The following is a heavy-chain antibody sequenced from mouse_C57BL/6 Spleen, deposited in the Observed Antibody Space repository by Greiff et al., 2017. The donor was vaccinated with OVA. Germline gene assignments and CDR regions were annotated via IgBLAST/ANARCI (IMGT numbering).Heavy chain of an antibody. CDR1: GYTFTSYW. CDR3: ARGGGDGEYYFDY. CDR2: IDPSDSET. V-gene: IGHV1-52*01. Sequence: QVQLKQPGAELVRPGSSVKLSCKASGYTFTSYWMHWVKQRPIQGLEWIGNIDPSDSETHYNQKFKDKATLTVDKSSSTAYMQLSSLTSEDSAVYYGARGGGDGEYYFDYWGQGTTLTVSS. J-gene: IGHJ2*01. D-gene: IGHD1-1*02.